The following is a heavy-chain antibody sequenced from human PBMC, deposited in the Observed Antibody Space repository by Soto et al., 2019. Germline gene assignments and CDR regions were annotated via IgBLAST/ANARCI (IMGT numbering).Heavy chain of an antibody. V-gene: IGHV3-7*03. J-gene: IGHJ4*02. Sequence: EVQLAESGGGLVQPGGSLRLSCAASGFRFSLFWMSWVRQTPGKGLEWVANINEDGSEKFFADSVKGRFSISRGNAKNSLSLQMNSLTADDTAVYYCARTGWPQSSYYFDYWGQGTLVTVSS. CDR2: INEDGSEK. CDR1: GFRFSLFW. CDR3: ARTGWPQSSYYFDY. D-gene: IGHD3-16*01.